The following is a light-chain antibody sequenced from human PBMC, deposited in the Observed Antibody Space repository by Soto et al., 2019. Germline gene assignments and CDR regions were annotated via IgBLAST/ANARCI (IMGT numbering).Light chain of an antibody. CDR3: QKYNSAPLT. Sequence: QLTHSPATLSASLRDRVTITWRASQGISTYLAWYQQKPGKVPKLLSYAASTLQSGVPSRFSGSGSGTDFTLTISSLQPEDVGNYCCQKYNSAPLTFGGGAKVDI. CDR2: AAS. V-gene: IGKV1-27*01. J-gene: IGKJ4*01. CDR1: QGISTY.